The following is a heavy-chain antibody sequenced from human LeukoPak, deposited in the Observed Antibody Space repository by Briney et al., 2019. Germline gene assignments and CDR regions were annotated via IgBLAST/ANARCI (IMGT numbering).Heavy chain of an antibody. CDR1: GYTFTSYG. D-gene: IGHD2-8*02. CDR3: ARRSVHRWFISSIDY. V-gene: IGHV1-18*01. J-gene: IGHJ4*02. CDR2: ISAYNGNT. Sequence: GASVKVSCKASGYTFTSYGISWVRQAPGQGREWMGWISAYNGNTNYAQKLQGRVTMTTDTSTSTACMELRSLRSDDTAVYYCARRSVHRWFISSIDYWGQGTLVTVSS.